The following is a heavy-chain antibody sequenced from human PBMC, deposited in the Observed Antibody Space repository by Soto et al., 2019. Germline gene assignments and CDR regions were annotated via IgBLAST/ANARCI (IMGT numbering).Heavy chain of an antibody. CDR3: AKDPQTWGSIWFDP. CDR1: GFIFSNYA. V-gene: IGHV3-23*01. J-gene: IGHJ5*02. D-gene: IGHD7-27*01. CDR2: ISDSGNYI. Sequence: EVQLLESGGGLVQPGGSLRLSCAASGFIFSNYAMSWVRQAPGKGPEWVSSISDSGNYIESADSVEGRFTISRDNSKNTLYLQMNSVRAEDTARYYCAKDPQTWGSIWFDPWGQGTQVTVSS.